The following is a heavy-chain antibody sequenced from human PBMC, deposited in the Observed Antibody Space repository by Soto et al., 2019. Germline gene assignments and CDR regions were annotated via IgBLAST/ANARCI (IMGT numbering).Heavy chain of an antibody. CDR3: AKDMDTAMAKSFDY. CDR2: ISYDGSNK. V-gene: IGHV3-30*18. D-gene: IGHD5-18*01. J-gene: IGHJ4*02. CDR1: GFTFSSYG. Sequence: HPGGSLRLSCAASGFTFSSYGMHWVRQAPGKGLEWVAVISYDGSNKYYADSVKGRFTISRDNSKNTLYLQMNSLRAEDTAVYYCAKDMDTAMAKSFDYWGQGTLVTVSS.